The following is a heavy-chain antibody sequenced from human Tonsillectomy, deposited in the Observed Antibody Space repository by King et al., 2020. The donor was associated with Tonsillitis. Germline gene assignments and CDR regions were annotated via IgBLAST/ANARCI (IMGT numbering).Heavy chain of an antibody. CDR2: IYYSGST. J-gene: IGHJ2*01. D-gene: IGHD6-6*01. V-gene: IGHV4-59*08. Sequence: VQLQESGPGLVKPSETLSLTCTVSGGSISGDYWSWIRQPPWKGLEWIGYIYYSGSTNYNPSLKGRVTMSVDTSKNHFSLRLSSVTAADTAVYYCARPYTTSFYYFDLWGRGTLVTVSS. CDR3: ARPYTTSFYYFDL. CDR1: GGSISGDY.